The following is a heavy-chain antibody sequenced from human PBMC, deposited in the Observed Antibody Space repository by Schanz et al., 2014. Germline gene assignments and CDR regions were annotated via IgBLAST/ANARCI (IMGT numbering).Heavy chain of an antibody. D-gene: IGHD3-10*01. CDR2: IKQDESEK. Sequence: EVHLVESGGGLVQPGGSLRLSCAASGFTFTNYAMSWVRQAPGKGLEWVANIKQDESEKYYVDSVKGRFTISRDNSKNTLYLQMNSLRPEDTAVYYCARIGGSVFDYWAQGTLVTVSS. CDR3: ARIGGSVFDY. J-gene: IGHJ4*02. CDR1: GFTFTNYA. V-gene: IGHV3-7*04.